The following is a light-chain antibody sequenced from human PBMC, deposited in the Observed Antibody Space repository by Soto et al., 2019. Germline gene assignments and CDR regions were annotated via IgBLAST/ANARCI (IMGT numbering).Light chain of an antibody. J-gene: IGKJ5*01. CDR3: QQYKDWFSIS. CDR1: QSVSSK. CDR2: GAS. V-gene: IGKV3-15*01. Sequence: EIVLTQSPATLSVSPGERATLSCRASQSVSSKLALYQQRPGQSPRLLIYGASTRATDIPARFSGSGSGTEFALTISSLHSEDLAVYYCQQYKDWFSISFGQGTRLEIK.